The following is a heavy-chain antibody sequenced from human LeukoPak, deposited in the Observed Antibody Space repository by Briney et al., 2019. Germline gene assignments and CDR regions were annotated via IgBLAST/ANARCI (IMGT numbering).Heavy chain of an antibody. CDR3: ARVEGGRAKGWWFDP. CDR1: GGSISSYY. J-gene: IGHJ5*02. Sequence: KTSETLSLTCTVSGGSISSYYWSWIRQPAGKGLEWIGRIYTSGSTNYNPSLKGRVTMSVDTSKNQFSLKLSSVTAADTAVYYCARVEGGRAKGWWFDPWGQGTLVTVSS. V-gene: IGHV4-4*07. CDR2: IYTSGST. D-gene: IGHD2-15*01.